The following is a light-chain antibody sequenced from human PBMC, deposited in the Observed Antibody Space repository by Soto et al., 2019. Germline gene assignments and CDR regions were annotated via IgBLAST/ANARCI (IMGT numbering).Light chain of an antibody. Sequence: QSVLTQSPSVSVTPGQRVTISCSGSSSNVGSHAVNWYQHLPGTAPKLLINYNNQRPSGVPDRFSGSKSGTSASLAISGLQAEDEGDYYCAAWDDNLGAVFGGGTQLTVL. CDR2: YNN. CDR3: AAWDDNLGAV. V-gene: IGLV1-44*01. CDR1: SSNVGSHA. J-gene: IGLJ3*02.